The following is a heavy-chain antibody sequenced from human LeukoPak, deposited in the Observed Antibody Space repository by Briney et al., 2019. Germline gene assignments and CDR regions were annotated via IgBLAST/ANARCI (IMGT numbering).Heavy chain of an antibody. D-gene: IGHD1-26*01. CDR2: MNPNSGNT. Sequence: ASVKVSCKASGYSFTSYDINWVRQATGPGLEWMGWMNPNSGNTGYAQKFQGRVTMTRNTSIGTAYMELSSLRSEDTAVYYCARGHIFVGNDYWGQGTLVTVSS. J-gene: IGHJ4*02. CDR3: ARGHIFVGNDY. CDR1: GYSFTSYD. V-gene: IGHV1-8*01.